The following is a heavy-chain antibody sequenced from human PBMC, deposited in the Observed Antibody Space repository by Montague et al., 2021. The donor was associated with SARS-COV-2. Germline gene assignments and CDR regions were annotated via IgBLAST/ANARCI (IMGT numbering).Heavy chain of an antibody. Sequence: SETLSLTCTVSGGSISSGNWWTWVRQPPGKGLEWIGDIFHSGTTXXNPXLKSRLTISVDKSKNQISLKLISVTAADTAMYYCALPLGGARFDPWGQGTLVTVSS. CDR3: ALPLGGARFDP. V-gene: IGHV4-4*02. D-gene: IGHD3-16*01. CDR2: IFHSGTT. J-gene: IGHJ5*02. CDR1: GGSISSGNW.